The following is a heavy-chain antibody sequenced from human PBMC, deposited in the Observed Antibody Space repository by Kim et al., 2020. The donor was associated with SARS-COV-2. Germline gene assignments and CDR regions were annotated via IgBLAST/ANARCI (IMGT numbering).Heavy chain of an antibody. J-gene: IGHJ6*02. Sequence: GGSLRLSCAASGFTFSNVWMTWVRQAPGKGLEWVGRIKRKTDGGTTDYAAPVKGRFIISRDDSKSTVFLQMNSLKTEDTAVYYCTTPERSYNDYRMDVWGQGTTVTVSS. CDR1: GFTFSNVW. V-gene: IGHV3-15*01. CDR2: IKRKTDGGTT. D-gene: IGHD2-2*02. CDR3: TTPERSYNDYRMDV.